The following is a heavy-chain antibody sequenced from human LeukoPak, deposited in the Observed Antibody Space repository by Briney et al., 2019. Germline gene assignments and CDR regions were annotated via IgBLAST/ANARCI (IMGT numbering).Heavy chain of an antibody. Sequence: GGSLRLSCAASGFTVSSNYMSWVRQAPGKGLEWVSAIYSGGSTYYADSVKGRFAISRDNSKNTLYLQMNSLRAEDTAVYYCARDSSVLWFGESYAFEIWGQGTMVTVSS. CDR3: ARDSSVLWFGESYAFEI. J-gene: IGHJ3*02. D-gene: IGHD3-10*01. CDR2: IYSGGST. V-gene: IGHV3-53*01. CDR1: GFTVSSNY.